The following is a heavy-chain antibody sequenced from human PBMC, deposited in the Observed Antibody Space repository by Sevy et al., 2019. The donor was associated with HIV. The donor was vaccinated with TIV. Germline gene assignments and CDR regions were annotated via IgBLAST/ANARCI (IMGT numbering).Heavy chain of an antibody. V-gene: IGHV4-59*08. CDR3: AGENAWGRGYS. J-gene: IGHJ4*02. Sequence: SENLSLTCTVSGGSITSLYWNWIRQPPGKGLEWIANIYYNGHINYNPSLKSRVTLSLDTSKNQFSLRLNSVTAADTAMYYCAGENAWGRGYSWGQGTLVTVSS. CDR1: GGSITSLY. D-gene: IGHD1-26*01. CDR2: IYYNGHI.